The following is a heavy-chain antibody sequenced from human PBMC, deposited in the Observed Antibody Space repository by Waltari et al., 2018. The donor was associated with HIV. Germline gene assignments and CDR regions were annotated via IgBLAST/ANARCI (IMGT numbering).Heavy chain of an antibody. CDR3: ATDRVYDSSLWAFDI. V-gene: IGHV1-24*01. J-gene: IGHJ3*02. Sequence: QVQLVQSGAEVKKPGASVKVSCKVSGYTLTELSMNWVRQAPGKGLEWMGGFDPEDGERIYAQTFQGRVTMTEDTSTDTAYMELSSLGSEDTAVYYCATDRVYDSSLWAFDIWGQGTMVTVSS. CDR2: FDPEDGER. CDR1: GYTLTELS. D-gene: IGHD3-22*01.